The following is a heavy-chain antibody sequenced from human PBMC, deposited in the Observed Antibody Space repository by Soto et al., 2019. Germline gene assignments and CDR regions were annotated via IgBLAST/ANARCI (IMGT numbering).Heavy chain of an antibody. CDR1: GYPFTGHY. CDR3: ARGGSWYAF. J-gene: IGHJ4*02. D-gene: IGHD6-13*01. CDR2: ISNSGVT. V-gene: IGHV1-2*02. Sequence: ASVKVSCKASGYPFTGHYIHWLRQAPGQGFEWMGWISNSGVTKYAQNFQGRVTMTRDTSITTAYMELKGLKSDDTAVYYCARGGSWYAFWGQGTLVT.